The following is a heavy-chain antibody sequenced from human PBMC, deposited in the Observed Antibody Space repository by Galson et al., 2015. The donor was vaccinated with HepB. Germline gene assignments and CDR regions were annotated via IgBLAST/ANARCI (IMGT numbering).Heavy chain of an antibody. J-gene: IGHJ4*02. D-gene: IGHD3-22*01. CDR3: AKVWDSGGYYQFDY. CDR1: GFTFSSYA. CDR2: ISGGGGTT. Sequence: SLRLSCAASGFTFSSYAMSWVRQAPGKGLEWVSAISGGGGTTYYTDSVKGRFTISRDNSKNTLWLQMNSLRADDTAVYYCAKVWDSGGYYQFDYWGQGTLVPVSS. V-gene: IGHV3-23*01.